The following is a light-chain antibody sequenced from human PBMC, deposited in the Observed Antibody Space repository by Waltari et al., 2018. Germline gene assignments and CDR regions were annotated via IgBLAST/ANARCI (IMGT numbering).Light chain of an antibody. CDR2: RAS. V-gene: IGKV3-15*01. CDR3: QHYNNWPLT. CDR1: QNVTTY. J-gene: IGKJ4*01. Sequence: EIVMTQSPATLSVSPGERATLSCRASQNVTTYLAWYQQKPGQAPRLLTHRASIRATDIPGRFSGSGSGTEFTLTISGLQSEDFAVYFCQHYNNWPLTFGGGTKVEIK.